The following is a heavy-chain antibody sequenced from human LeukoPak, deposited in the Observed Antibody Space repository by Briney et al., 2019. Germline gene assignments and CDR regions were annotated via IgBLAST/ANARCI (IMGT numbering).Heavy chain of an antibody. Sequence: GGSLRLSCAASGFTFSCYSMSWLRLAPGEGLEWVSAITAGGDSTYYAESVKGRFTISRDNLKNMVFLRMSTLRTEDTAIYYYAKTSRRDSTYDSPFDYWGQGTVVTVSS. V-gene: IGHV3-23*01. J-gene: IGHJ4*02. D-gene: IGHD3-3*01. CDR3: AKTSRRDSTYDSPFDY. CDR2: ITAGGDST. CDR1: GFTFSCYS.